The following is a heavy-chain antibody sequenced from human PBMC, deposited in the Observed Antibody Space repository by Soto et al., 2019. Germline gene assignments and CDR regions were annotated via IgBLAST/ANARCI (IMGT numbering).Heavy chain of an antibody. CDR1: GYTFTSYY. V-gene: IGHV1-46*01. J-gene: IGHJ6*02. CDR3: ARDGRAAGIYYYYCMDV. Sequence: ASVKVSCKASGYTFTSYYMHWVRQAPGQGLEWMGIINPSGGSTSYAQKFQGRVTMTRDTSTSTVYMELSSLRSEDTAVYYCARDGRAAGIYYYYCMDVWGQGTTVTVSS. D-gene: IGHD6-13*01. CDR2: INPSGGST.